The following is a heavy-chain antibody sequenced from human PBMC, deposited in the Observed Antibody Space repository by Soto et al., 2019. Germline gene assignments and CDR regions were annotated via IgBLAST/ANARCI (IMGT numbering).Heavy chain of an antibody. J-gene: IGHJ4*02. V-gene: IGHV3-9*01. CDR2: ISWDSSTI. CDR1: GFTFDNCG. D-gene: IGHD2-15*01. CDR3: VQGRYPTMATPLDH. Sequence: EVQLVESGGGVVQPGRSLRLSCAASGFTFDNCGMHWVRQAPGKGLEWVAGISWDSSTIGYADSVKGRFIISRDDAKNSLFLQMDRLRGEDSALYYWVQGRYPTMATPLDHWGQGTQVIVSS.